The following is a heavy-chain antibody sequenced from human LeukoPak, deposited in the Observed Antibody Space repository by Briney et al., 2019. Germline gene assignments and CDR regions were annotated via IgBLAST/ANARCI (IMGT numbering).Heavy chain of an antibody. D-gene: IGHD3-22*01. V-gene: IGHV4-59*10. Sequence: PSETLSLTCAVYGGSFSGYYWSWIRQPPGQGLEWIGRISSSGSTNYNPSLKSRVTISVDTSKNQFSLKLSSVTAADTAVHFCARGPYSYDSSGAFDIWGQGTMVTVS. CDR1: GGSFSGYY. CDR2: ISSSGST. J-gene: IGHJ3*02. CDR3: ARGPYSYDSSGAFDI.